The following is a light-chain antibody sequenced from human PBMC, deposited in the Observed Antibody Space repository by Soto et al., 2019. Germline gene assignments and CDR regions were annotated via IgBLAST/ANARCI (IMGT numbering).Light chain of an antibody. J-gene: IGLJ2*01. Sequence: QSALTQPASVSGSPGQSITISCTATSSDFGSYDLVSWYQQYPGKAPKLMIYEDSKRPSGVSNRFSGSKSGRTASLTISGLQADDEADYYCSSYADSTTLFGGGTKVTVL. CDR1: SSDFGSYDL. CDR2: EDS. CDR3: SSYADSTTL. V-gene: IGLV2-23*01.